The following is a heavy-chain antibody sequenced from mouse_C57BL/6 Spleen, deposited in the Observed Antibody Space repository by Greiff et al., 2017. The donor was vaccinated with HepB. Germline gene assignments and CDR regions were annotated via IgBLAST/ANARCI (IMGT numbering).Heavy chain of an antibody. CDR1: GYAFSSAW. CDR3: AGEGEEGYAVYY. CDR2: IYPGVGDN. Sequence: VQLQQSGPELVKPGASVKISCKASGYAFSSAWMNWVKQRPGKGLEWIGRIYPGVGDNHYNGKFKGNGTLTAVKSSSTAYMQLSSLTSEDSAVYFCAGEGEEGYAVYYWGQGASATDAS. J-gene: IGHJ4*01. V-gene: IGHV1-82*01.